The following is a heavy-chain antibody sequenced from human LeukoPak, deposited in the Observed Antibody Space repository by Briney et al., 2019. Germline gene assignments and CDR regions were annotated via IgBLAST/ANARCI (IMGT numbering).Heavy chain of an antibody. V-gene: IGHV3-48*03. CDR3: AKDNPSVGSTYCDY. CDR1: GFTFSSYE. Sequence: PGGSLRLSCAASGFTFSSYEMNWVRQAPGKGLEWVSYISSSGSTIYYADSVKGRFTISRDNAKNSLYLQMNSLRAEDTAVYYCAKDNPSVGSTYCDYWGQGTLVTVSS. CDR2: ISSSGSTI. J-gene: IGHJ4*02. D-gene: IGHD5/OR15-5a*01.